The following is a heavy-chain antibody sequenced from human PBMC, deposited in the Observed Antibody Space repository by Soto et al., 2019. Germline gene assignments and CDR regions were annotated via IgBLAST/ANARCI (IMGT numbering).Heavy chain of an antibody. Sequence: QVELVQSGAEVKKPGSSVKVSCQASEDTFRNYAISWVRQAPGQGLEWMGGIIPIFGTANYAQKFQGRVTFSAYTSANTVYLELSSLRSEDTAVYYCSSTKYDSSAYYYWYLGLWGRGTLVTVSS. CDR3: SSTKYDSSAYYYWYLGL. CDR1: EDTFRNYA. D-gene: IGHD3-22*01. CDR2: IIPIFGTA. V-gene: IGHV1-69*06. J-gene: IGHJ2*01.